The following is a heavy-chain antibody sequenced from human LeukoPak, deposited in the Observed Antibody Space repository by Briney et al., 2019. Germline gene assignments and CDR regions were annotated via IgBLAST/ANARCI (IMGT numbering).Heavy chain of an antibody. CDR3: ARFSYGSGSYDRAFDY. CDR2: IYYSGST. CDR1: GGSMSSSSYY. V-gene: IGHV4-61*01. D-gene: IGHD3-10*01. J-gene: IGHJ4*02. Sequence: SETLSLTCTVSGGSMSSSSYYWSWIRQPPGKGLEWIGYIYYSGSTNYNPSLKSRVTISVDTSKNQFSLKLSSVTAADTAVYYCARFSYGSGSYDRAFDYWGQGTLVTVSS.